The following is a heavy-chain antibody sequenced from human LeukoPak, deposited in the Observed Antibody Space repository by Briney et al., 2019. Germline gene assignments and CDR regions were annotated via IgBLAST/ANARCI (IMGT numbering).Heavy chain of an antibody. CDR3: ARDGGEGDNSAFDI. D-gene: IGHD3-16*01. V-gene: IGHV3-72*01. CDR2: NRNKARGYTT. J-gene: IGHJ3*02. CDR1: GVTLSDHH. Sequence: GGSLRLSCAASGVTLSDHHMDWVRQAPGKGLEWVGRNRNKARGYTTEYAASVTGRFTISRDDSKTLVYLQMKSLKTEDTAVYFWARDGGEGDNSAFDIWGQGTVVTVSS.